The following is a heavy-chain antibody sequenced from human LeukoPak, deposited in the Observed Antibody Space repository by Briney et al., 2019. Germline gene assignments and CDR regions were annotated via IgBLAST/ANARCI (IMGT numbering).Heavy chain of an antibody. J-gene: IGHJ4*02. CDR3: ATDHGSGWYSGFDY. CDR1: GYTFTDYY. D-gene: IGHD6-19*01. Sequence: ASVKISCKVSGYTFTDYYMHWVQQAPGKGLEWMGLVDPEDGETIYAEKFQGRVTITADTSTDTAYMELSSLRSEDTAVHYCATDHGSGWYSGFDYWGQGTLVTVSS. CDR2: VDPEDGET. V-gene: IGHV1-69-2*01.